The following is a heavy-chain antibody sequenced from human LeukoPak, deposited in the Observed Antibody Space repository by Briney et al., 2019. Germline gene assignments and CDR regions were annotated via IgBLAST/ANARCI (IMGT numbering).Heavy chain of an antibody. CDR3: ARDKLGRGVITATIDY. V-gene: IGHV3-33*01. CDR2: IWYDGSNK. J-gene: IGHJ4*02. D-gene: IGHD3-10*01. Sequence: GRSLRLSCAASGFTFSSHGMHWVRQAPGKGLEWVAVIWYDGSNKYYADSVKGRFTISRDNSKNTLYLQMNSLRAEDTAVYYCARDKLGRGVITATIDYWGQGTLVTVSS. CDR1: GFTFSSHG.